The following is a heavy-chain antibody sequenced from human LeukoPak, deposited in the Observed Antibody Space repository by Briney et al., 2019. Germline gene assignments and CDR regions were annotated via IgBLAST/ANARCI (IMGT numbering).Heavy chain of an antibody. CDR1: GFTLSSYE. Sequence: GSLRLSCTASGFTLSSYEMSWIRQPPGKGLEWIGEINHSGSTNYNPSLKSRVTISVDTSKNQFSLKLSSVTAADTAVYYCARHVGTIWFGEFYNWFDPWGQGTLVTVSS. CDR3: ARHVGTIWFGEFYNWFDP. CDR2: INHSGST. D-gene: IGHD3-10*01. J-gene: IGHJ5*02. V-gene: IGHV4-34*01.